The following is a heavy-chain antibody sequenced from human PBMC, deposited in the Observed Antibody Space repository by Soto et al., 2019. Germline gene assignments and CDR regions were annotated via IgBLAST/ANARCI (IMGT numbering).Heavy chain of an antibody. D-gene: IGHD3-10*01. J-gene: IGHJ4*02. CDR1: GFTFRNYW. V-gene: IGHV3-7*01. CDR3: ARGRPPSSGGNFDS. Sequence: EVHLAESGGGSVQPGGSLRVSCTASGFTFRNYWMTWVRQAPGKGLEWVANINQNEGEKYYVDSVKGRFTISRDNAYNSLYLEMDNLRVDDSAVYFCARGRPPSSGGNFDSWGQGTLVSVSS. CDR2: INQNEGEK.